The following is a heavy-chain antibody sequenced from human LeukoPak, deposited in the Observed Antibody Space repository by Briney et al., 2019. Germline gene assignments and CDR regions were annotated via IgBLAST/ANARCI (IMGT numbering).Heavy chain of an antibody. Sequence: PGRSLRLSCAASGFTFNRYAMHWLRQAPGKGPVWVAFVSFGGDLTFYADSVKGRFTVSRDNSENTVSLQMNSLRAEDTAVYFCARARFDSWGQGTLVTVSS. J-gene: IGHJ5*01. CDR2: VSFGGDLT. CDR1: GFTFNRYA. CDR3: ARARFDS. V-gene: IGHV3-30*01.